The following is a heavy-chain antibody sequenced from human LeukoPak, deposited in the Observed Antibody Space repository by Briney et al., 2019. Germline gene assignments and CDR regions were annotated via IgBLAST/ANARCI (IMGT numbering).Heavy chain of an antibody. CDR2: IKQGGSQK. J-gene: IGHJ4*02. CDR1: GFSFGSHW. D-gene: IGHD4-17*01. Sequence: GGSLRLSCAASGFSFGSHWMTWVRLAPGKGLEWVANIKQGGSQKYYVDSVKGRFTISRDDAKSTLFLQMNNVRAEDSALYYCARGPNSGDYVDFLDSWGQGTLVTVSS. CDR3: ARGPNSGDYVDFLDS. V-gene: IGHV3-7*01.